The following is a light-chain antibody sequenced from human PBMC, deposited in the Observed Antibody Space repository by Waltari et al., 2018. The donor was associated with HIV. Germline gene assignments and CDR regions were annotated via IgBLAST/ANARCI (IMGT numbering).Light chain of an antibody. J-gene: IGLJ1*01. CDR3: QVWDTSSDHVDYV. Sequence: SFVLTQPPSVSVAPGQTATISCGASNIGSRSGHWYHLKPGQAPVLVVYDDSDRPSGIPERFSGSNSGNTATLTISRVEAGDEADYFCQVWDTSSDHVDYVFGTGTKVTVL. V-gene: IGLV3-21*02. CDR2: DDS. CDR1: NIGSRS.